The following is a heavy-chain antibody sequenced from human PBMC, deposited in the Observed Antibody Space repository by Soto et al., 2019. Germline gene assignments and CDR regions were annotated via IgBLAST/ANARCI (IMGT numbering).Heavy chain of an antibody. CDR1: GGSISSGGYY. V-gene: IGHV4-31*03. CDR2: IYYSGST. CDR3: GRVRSSGYHFDY. J-gene: IGHJ4*02. D-gene: IGHD3-22*01. Sequence: PSETLSLTCTVSGGSISSGGYYWSWIRQHPGKGLEWIGYIYYSGSTYYNPSLKSRVTISVDTSKNQFSLKLSSVTAADTAVYYCGRVRSSGYHFDYWGQGTLVTVSS.